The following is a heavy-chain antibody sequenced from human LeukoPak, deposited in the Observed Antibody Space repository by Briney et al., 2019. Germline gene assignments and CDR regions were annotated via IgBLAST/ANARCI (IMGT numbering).Heavy chain of an antibody. D-gene: IGHD3-22*01. Sequence: PGGSLRLSCAASGFTFSSHPMHWVRQAPGKGLEWVGVILYDGSNKYYADSVKGRFTISRDNSKNTLHLQMNSLRAEDTAVYYCAKDGDSSGYYSTYFDYWGQGILVTVSS. CDR1: GFTFSSHP. CDR2: ILYDGSNK. V-gene: IGHV3-30*04. CDR3: AKDGDSSGYYSTYFDY. J-gene: IGHJ4*02.